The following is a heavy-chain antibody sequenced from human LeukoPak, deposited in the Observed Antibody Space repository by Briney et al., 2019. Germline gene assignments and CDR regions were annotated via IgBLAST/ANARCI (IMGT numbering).Heavy chain of an antibody. Sequence: SETLSLTCTVSGYSISTSYYWGWIRQPPGKGLEWIGSIYHSGNTYYNPSLKSRVTISVDTSKNQFSLKLNSVTAADTAVYYCARGPPYAPGVLDVWGKGTTVTISS. CDR3: ARGPPYAPGVLDV. D-gene: IGHD7-27*01. J-gene: IGHJ6*04. CDR2: IYHSGNT. CDR1: GYSISTSYY. V-gene: IGHV4-38-2*02.